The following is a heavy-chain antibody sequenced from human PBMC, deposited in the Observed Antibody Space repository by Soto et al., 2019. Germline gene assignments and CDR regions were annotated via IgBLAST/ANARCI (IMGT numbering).Heavy chain of an antibody. CDR1: VGTFSSYA. CDR3: ARGGLRFLDCAMDV. Sequence: QVQLVQSGAEVKKPGSSVKVSCKASVGTFSSYAISWVRQAPGQGLEWMGGIIPIFGSTNYAQKFQGRVTITADESTSTAYMELSSLRSEDTAVYYCARGGLRFLDCAMDVWGQGTTVTVSS. CDR2: IIPIFGST. D-gene: IGHD3-3*01. V-gene: IGHV1-69*12. J-gene: IGHJ6*02.